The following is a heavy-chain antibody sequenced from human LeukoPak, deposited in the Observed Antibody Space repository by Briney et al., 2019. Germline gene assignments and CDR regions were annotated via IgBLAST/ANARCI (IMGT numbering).Heavy chain of an antibody. V-gene: IGHV3-66*01. Sequence: PGGSLRLSCVVSGFTVSSNYMSWVRQAPGKGLEWVSVIYSGGSTYYADSVKGRFAISRDNSKNTLYLQMNSLRAEDTAVYYCTRRTVSTAYYYGMDVWGQGTTVTVSS. CDR1: GFTVSSNY. J-gene: IGHJ6*01. D-gene: IGHD4-11*01. CDR2: IYSGGST. CDR3: TRRTVSTAYYYGMDV.